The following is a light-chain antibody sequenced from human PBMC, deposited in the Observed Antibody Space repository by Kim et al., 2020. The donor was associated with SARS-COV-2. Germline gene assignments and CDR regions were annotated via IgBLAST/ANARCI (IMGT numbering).Light chain of an antibody. J-gene: IGLJ3*02. V-gene: IGLV7-46*01. CDR3: SLSFSGAWV. CDR1: SSHY. Sequence: SSHYPYWFQQKPGQAPKTLIYDISNRHSWTPARFSGSLVGGKAALTLTGAQPEDEADFHCSLSFSGAWVFGGGTKVTVL. CDR2: DIS.